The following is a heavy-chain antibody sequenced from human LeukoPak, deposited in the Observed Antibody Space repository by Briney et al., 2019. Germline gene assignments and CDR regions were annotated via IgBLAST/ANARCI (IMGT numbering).Heavy chain of an antibody. J-gene: IGHJ4*02. Sequence: GGSLRLSCAASGFTFSSYEMNWVRQAPGKGLEWISYISTSGSTIYYADSVKGRFTISRDNAKNSLYLQMNSLRAEGTAVYYCSKGYGDYEYWGQGTLVTVSS. V-gene: IGHV3-48*03. CDR3: SKGYGDYEY. CDR1: GFTFSSYE. CDR2: ISTSGSTI. D-gene: IGHD4-17*01.